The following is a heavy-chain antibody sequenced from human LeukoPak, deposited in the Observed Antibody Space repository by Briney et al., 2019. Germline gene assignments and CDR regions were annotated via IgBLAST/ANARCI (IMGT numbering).Heavy chain of an antibody. CDR3: ARMTIFGPFDY. V-gene: IGHV4-59*01. J-gene: IGHJ4*02. Sequence: KASETLSLTCTVSGGSISSYYWSWIRQPPGRGLEWIGYIYYSGSTNYNPSLKSRVTISVDTSKNQFSLKLSSVTAADTAVYYCARMTIFGPFDYWGQGTLVTVSS. D-gene: IGHD3-3*01. CDR1: GGSISSYY. CDR2: IYYSGST.